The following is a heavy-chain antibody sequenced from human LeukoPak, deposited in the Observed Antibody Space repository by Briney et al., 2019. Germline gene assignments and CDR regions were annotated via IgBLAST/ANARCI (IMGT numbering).Heavy chain of an antibody. CDR1: GFTFSSYA. D-gene: IGHD3-22*01. Sequence: GGSLRLSCAASGFTFSSYAMSWVRQAPGKGLEWVSAISGSGGSTYYADSVKGRFTISRDNSKNTLYLQMNSLRAEDTAVYCCAKDGGGYYDDSSGYNYWGQGTLVTVSS. J-gene: IGHJ4*02. CDR2: ISGSGGST. V-gene: IGHV3-23*01. CDR3: AKDGGGYYDDSSGYNY.